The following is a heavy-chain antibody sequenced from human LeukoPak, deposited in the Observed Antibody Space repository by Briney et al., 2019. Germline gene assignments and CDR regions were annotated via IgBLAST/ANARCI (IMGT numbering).Heavy chain of an antibody. V-gene: IGHV3-74*01. CDR1: GFTFSSSW. CDR3: ARLPTGSPLHY. D-gene: IGHD1-14*01. Sequence: GGSLRLSCAASGFTFSSSWMHWVRQAPGKGLVWVSRINTDGTTTNYADSVKGRFIISRDNAKNTLYLQMNSLRAEDTAVYYCARLPTGSPLHYWGQGTLVTVSS. J-gene: IGHJ4*02. CDR2: INTDGTTT.